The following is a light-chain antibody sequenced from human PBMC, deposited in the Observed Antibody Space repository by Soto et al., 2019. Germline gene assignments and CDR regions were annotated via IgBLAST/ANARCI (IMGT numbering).Light chain of an antibody. CDR1: SSDVGAYNY. V-gene: IGLV2-14*01. CDR3: SSYTSNSTYV. J-gene: IGLJ1*01. CDR2: DVS. Sequence: QSALTQPASVSGSPRESITIFCTGTSSDVGAYNYVSWYQQDPGKAPKLMIYDVSSRPSGVSNRFSGSKSGHTASLTISGLQAEDEADYYCSSYTSNSTYVFGTGNEVTV.